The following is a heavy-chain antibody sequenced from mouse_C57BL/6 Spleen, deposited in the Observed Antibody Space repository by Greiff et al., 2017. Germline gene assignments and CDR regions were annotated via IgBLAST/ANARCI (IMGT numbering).Heavy chain of an antibody. CDR2: ISYDGSN. Sequence: ESGPGLVKPSQSLSLTCSVTGYSITSGYYWNWIRQFPGNKLEWMGYISYDGSNNYNPSLKNRISITRDTSKNQFFLKLNSVTTEDTATYYCARGGYGSNGYFDVWGTGTTVTVSS. CDR3: ARGGYGSNGYFDV. CDR1: GYSITSGYY. J-gene: IGHJ1*03. D-gene: IGHD1-1*01. V-gene: IGHV3-6*01.